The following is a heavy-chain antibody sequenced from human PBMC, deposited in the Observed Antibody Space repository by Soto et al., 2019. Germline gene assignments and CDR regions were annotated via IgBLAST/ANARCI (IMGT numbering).Heavy chain of an antibody. CDR3: ARGDYYDIHDY. CDR1: GYTFTNYA. Sequence: QVQLVQSGAEVKKPGASVKVSCEASGYTFTNYAMHWVRQAPGQRLEWMGWINAGNGNTKSSQKFQGRVTITRDTSASTAYMELNSLRSEDTAVYYCARGDYYDIHDYWGQGTLVTVSS. J-gene: IGHJ4*02. V-gene: IGHV1-3*01. D-gene: IGHD3-22*01. CDR2: INAGNGNT.